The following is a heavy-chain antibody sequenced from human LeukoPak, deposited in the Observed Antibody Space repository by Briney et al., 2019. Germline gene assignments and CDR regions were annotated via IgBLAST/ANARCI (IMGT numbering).Heavy chain of an antibody. CDR1: GFTFSSYA. CDR2: INPNSGGS. Sequence: GGSLRLSCAASGFTFSSYAMHWVRQAPGQGLEWMGWINPNSGGSNYAQKFQGWVTMTRDTSISTAYMELSRLRSDDTAVYYCARGGGSYYFDYWGQGTLVTVSS. V-gene: IGHV1-2*04. D-gene: IGHD1-26*01. CDR3: ARGGGSYYFDY. J-gene: IGHJ4*02.